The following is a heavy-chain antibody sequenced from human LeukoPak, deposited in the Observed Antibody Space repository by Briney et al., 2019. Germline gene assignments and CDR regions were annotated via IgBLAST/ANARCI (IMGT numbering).Heavy chain of an antibody. CDR1: GGSFSGYY. CDR2: ISHSGST. J-gene: IGHJ4*02. D-gene: IGHD3-3*01. CDR3: ARGPVLRFLEWLPSRPFDF. Sequence: SETLSLTCAVYGGSFSGYYWSWIRQPPGKGLEWIGEISHSGSTNYNPSLKSRVTISVDTSKNQFSLKLSSVTAADTAVYYCARGPVLRFLEWLPSRPFDFWGQGTLVTVSS. V-gene: IGHV4-34*01.